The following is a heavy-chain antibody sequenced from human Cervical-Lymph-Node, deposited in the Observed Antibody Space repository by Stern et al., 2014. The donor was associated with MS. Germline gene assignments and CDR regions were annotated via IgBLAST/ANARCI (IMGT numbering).Heavy chain of an antibody. Sequence: VQLVQSGPEVKRPGESLKISCQASGYTFTSYWIGWVRQMPGKGLEWIAIIFPGGSEIRYSPSFQGQVPISADKSSSTAYLQWNNLKASDTAIYYCARQRYFDYWGQGTLVTVSS. V-gene: IGHV5-51*01. CDR2: IFPGGSEI. J-gene: IGHJ4*02. CDR3: ARQRYFDY. CDR1: GYTFTSYW.